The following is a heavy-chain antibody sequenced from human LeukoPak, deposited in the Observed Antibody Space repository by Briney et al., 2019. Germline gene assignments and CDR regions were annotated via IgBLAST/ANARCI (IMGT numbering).Heavy chain of an antibody. V-gene: IGHV3-21*01. CDR2: ISSRSTYI. CDR1: GFSFTTYS. CDR3: ARDQASDYYDSSGLDY. J-gene: IGHJ4*02. D-gene: IGHD3-22*01. Sequence: GGSLRLSCAASGFSFTTYSMNWVRQAPGKGLEWVSSISSRSTYIYYADSVKGRFTISRDNAKNSLYLQMNSLRAEDTAVYYCARDQASDYYDSSGLDYWGQGTLVTVSS.